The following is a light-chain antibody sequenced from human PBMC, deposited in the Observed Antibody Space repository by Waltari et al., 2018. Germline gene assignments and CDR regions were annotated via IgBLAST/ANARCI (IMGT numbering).Light chain of an antibody. Sequence: VLTQSPGTLSLSPGERATLSCRASQSISKYLVWYQQRPGHAPRLRIYAESTRAAGIPDRFSGSGYGTDFTLTISRLEPEDFAMYYCQNHERLPATFGQGTKVEFK. CDR2: AES. J-gene: IGKJ1*01. CDR1: QSISKY. CDR3: QNHERLPAT. V-gene: IGKV3-20*01.